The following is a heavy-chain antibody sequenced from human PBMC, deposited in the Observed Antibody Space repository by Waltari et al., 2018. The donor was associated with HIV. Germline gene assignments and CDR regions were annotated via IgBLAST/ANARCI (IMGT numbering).Heavy chain of an antibody. Sequence: QVQLQESGPGLVKPSQTLSLTCTVPGGSITSGSYYWIWIRQPAGKGLAWIGRIYISGSANYNPSLRSRVTMSLDTSKNQFSLKLTSVTAADTAVYYCARGRDILTGYYHWFSDLWGRGTLVTVSS. V-gene: IGHV4-61*02. J-gene: IGHJ2*01. CDR1: GGSITSGSYY. CDR3: ARGRDILTGYYHWFSDL. D-gene: IGHD3-9*01. CDR2: IYISGSA.